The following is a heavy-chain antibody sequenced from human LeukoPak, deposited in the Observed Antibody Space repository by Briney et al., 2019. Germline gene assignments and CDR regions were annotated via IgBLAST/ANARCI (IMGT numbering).Heavy chain of an antibody. Sequence: GESLKISCKGSGYSFTSYWIVWVRQMPGKGLEWMGIIYPGDSDTRYSPSFQGQVTISADKSISTAYLQWSSRKASDTAMYYCARRRRYSSSWYQANWFDPWGQGTLVTVSS. V-gene: IGHV5-51*01. D-gene: IGHD6-13*01. J-gene: IGHJ5*02. CDR1: GYSFTSYW. CDR2: IYPGDSDT. CDR3: ARRRRYSSSWYQANWFDP.